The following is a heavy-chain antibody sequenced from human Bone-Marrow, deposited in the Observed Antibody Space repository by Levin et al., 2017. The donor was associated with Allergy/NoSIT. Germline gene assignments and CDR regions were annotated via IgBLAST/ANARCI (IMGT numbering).Heavy chain of an antibody. CDR3: ARHVSPFQLLLLDGGFDY. CDR1: GGSIRSSSYY. CDR2: IYYSGST. J-gene: IGHJ4*02. D-gene: IGHD2-2*01. Sequence: SQTLSLTCTVSGGSIRSSSYYWGWIRQPPGKGLEWIGSIYYSGSTYYNPSLKSRVTISVDTSKNQFSLKLSSVTAADTAVYYCARHVSPFQLLLLDGGFDYWGQGTLVTVSS. V-gene: IGHV4-39*01.